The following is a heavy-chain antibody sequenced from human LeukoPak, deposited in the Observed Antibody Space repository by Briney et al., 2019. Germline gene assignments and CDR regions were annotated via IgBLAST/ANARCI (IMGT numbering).Heavy chain of an antibody. CDR1: GYSFTSYW. D-gene: IGHD3-22*01. CDR3: ARAERLIPNYYDSSGYYYALGY. J-gene: IGHJ4*02. V-gene: IGHV5-51*01. CDR2: IYPGDSDT. Sequence: GESLKISCKGSGYSFTSYWIGWVRQMPGKGLEWMGIIYPGDSDTRYSPSFQGQVTISADRSISTAYLQWSSLKASDTAMYYCARAERLIPNYYDSSGYYYALGYWGQGTLVTVSS.